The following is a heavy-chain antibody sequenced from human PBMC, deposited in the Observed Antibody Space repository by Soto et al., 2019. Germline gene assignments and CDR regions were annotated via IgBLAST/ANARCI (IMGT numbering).Heavy chain of an antibody. Sequence: SETLSLTCTVSGGSISSGGYYWSWIRQHPGKGLEWIGYIYYSGSTYYNPSLKSRVTISVDTSKNQFSLKLSSVTAADTAVYYCARVEVVDTAMVTYYWFDPWGQGTLVTVSS. V-gene: IGHV4-31*03. D-gene: IGHD5-18*01. CDR1: GGSISSGGYY. J-gene: IGHJ5*02. CDR2: IYYSGST. CDR3: ARVEVVDTAMVTYYWFDP.